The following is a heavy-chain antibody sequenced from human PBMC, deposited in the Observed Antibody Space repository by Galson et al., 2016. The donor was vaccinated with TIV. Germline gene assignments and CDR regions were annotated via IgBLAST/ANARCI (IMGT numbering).Heavy chain of an antibody. CDR3: ARGKERVINYYYYMDV. CDR2: SNPVFGIP. CDR1: GGTFSSYG. J-gene: IGHJ6*03. Sequence: SVKVSCKASGGTFSSYGISWVRQAPGQGLEWMGGSNPVFGIPNYAQKFQGRVTITADESTSTAYMELTSLRSEDTAVYYCARGKERVINYYYYMDVWGKGTTITVSS. D-gene: IGHD3-3*01. V-gene: IGHV1-69*13.